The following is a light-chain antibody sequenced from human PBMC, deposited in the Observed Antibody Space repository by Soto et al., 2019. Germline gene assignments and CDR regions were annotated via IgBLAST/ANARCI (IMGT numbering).Light chain of an antibody. CDR3: QQYRNWPPWT. CDR1: QSVSSN. V-gene: IGKV3-15*01. J-gene: IGKJ1*01. Sequence: EIVMTQSPVTLSVSPGERATLSCRASQSVSSNLAWYQQKFGQAPRLLIYGASTRATGIPARFSGSGSGTEFPLTISSLQSEDFAVYYCQQYRNWPPWTFGQGTKVEFK. CDR2: GAS.